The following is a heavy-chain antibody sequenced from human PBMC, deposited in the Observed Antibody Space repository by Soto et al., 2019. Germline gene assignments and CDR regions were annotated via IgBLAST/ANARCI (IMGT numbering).Heavy chain of an antibody. Sequence: ASVKVSCKASGYTFTNNDVSWVRQATGQGLEWMGWMNPGSGDTGYAQKFQGRVTMTRDISIATAYMELNSLTSEDTAIYYCARMESFGSLNWFDPWGQGTLVTVTS. J-gene: IGHJ5*02. V-gene: IGHV1-8*02. D-gene: IGHD5-18*01. CDR1: GYTFTNND. CDR3: ARMESFGSLNWFDP. CDR2: MNPGSGDT.